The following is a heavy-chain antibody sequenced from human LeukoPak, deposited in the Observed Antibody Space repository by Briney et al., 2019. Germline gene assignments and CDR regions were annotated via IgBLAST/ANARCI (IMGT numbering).Heavy chain of an antibody. V-gene: IGHV3-21*01. J-gene: IGHJ3*02. CDR1: GFTFSSYS. D-gene: IGHD3-22*01. CDR2: ISSSSSYI. Sequence: PGGSLRLSCAASGFTFSSYSMNWVRQAPGKGLEWVSSISSSSSYIYYADSVRGRFTISRDNAKNSLYLQMNSLGAEDTAVYYCARDYYDTVTAFDIWGQGTMVTVSS. CDR3: ARDYYDTVTAFDI.